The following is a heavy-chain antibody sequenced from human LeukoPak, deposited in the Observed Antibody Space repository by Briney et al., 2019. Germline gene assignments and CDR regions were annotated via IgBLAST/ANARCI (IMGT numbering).Heavy chain of an antibody. CDR2: INPNSGGT. Sequence: ASVKVSCKASGYTFTGYYMRWVRQAPGQGLEWMGRINPNSGGTNYAQKFQGRVTMTRDTSISTAYMELSRLRSDDTAVYYCARGGLRYNAFDIWGQGTMVTVSS. CDR3: ARGGLRYNAFDI. D-gene: IGHD4-17*01. V-gene: IGHV1-2*06. J-gene: IGHJ3*02. CDR1: GYTFTGYY.